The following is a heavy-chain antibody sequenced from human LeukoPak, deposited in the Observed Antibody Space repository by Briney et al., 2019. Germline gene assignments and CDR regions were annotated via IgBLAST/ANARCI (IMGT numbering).Heavy chain of an antibody. CDR3: FFSGRRRHTRLRDDAFDI. V-gene: IGHV6-1*01. J-gene: IGHJ3*02. Sequence: SQTLSLTCAISGDSVSSNSGAWNWIRQSPSTGLDRLGRTYYRSKWYNDYAVSVKSRITINPDTSKNQFSLQLNSVTPEDTAVYYFFFSGRRRHTRLRDDAFDIWGQGTMVTVSS. D-gene: IGHD3-9*01. CDR2: TYYRSKWYN. CDR1: GDSVSSNSGA.